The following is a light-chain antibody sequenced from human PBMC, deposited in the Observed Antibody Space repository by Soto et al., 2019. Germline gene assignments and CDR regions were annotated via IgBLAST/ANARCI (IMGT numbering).Light chain of an antibody. CDR3: SSYTSSSTLDV. CDR2: DVS. J-gene: IGLJ1*01. CDR1: SSDVGGYNY. Sequence: QSALTQPASVSGSPGQSITISCTGTSSDVGGYNYVSWYQQHPGKAPKLMIYDVSNRPSGVSNRFSGYKSGNTASLTISGLEADDEADYYCSSYTSSSTLDVFGTGTKVTVL. V-gene: IGLV2-14*01.